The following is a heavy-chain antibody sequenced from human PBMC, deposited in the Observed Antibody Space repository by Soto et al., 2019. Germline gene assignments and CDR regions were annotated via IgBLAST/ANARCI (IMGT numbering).Heavy chain of an antibody. CDR2: ISYDGSNK. CDR1: GFTFSSYG. Sequence: GGSLRLSCAASGFTFSSYGMHWVRQAQGKGLEWVTFISYDGSNKYYADSVKGRVTVSRDNSKNTQYLQMNSLRAEDTAVYFCAKALGELSPESFDYWGRGT. V-gene: IGHV3-30*18. D-gene: IGHD3-16*02. J-gene: IGHJ4*02. CDR3: AKALGELSPESFDY.